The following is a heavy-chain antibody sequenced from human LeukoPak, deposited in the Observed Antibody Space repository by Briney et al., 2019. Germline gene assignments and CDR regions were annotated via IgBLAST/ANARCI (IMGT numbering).Heavy chain of an antibody. D-gene: IGHD1-20*01. Sequence: KTGGSLRLSCAASGFTVSGYSMNWVRQAPGKGLEWVSSISSSSSYIYYADSVKGRFTTSRDNAKNSLYLQMNSLRAEDTAVYYCARGDNWNDVADYWGQGTLVTVSS. J-gene: IGHJ4*02. V-gene: IGHV3-21*01. CDR2: ISSSSSYI. CDR3: ARGDNWNDVADY. CDR1: GFTVSGYS.